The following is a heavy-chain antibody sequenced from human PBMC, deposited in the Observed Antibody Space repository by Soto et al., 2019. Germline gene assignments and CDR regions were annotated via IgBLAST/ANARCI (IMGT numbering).Heavy chain of an antibody. CDR1: GGTFSSYT. D-gene: IGHD1-26*01. V-gene: IGHV1-69*08. J-gene: IGHJ4*02. Sequence: QVQLVQSGAEVKKPGSSVKVSCKASGGTFSSYTISWVRQAPGQGLEWMGRIIPILGTANYAQKFQGRVTITADKSTTTAYMELSSLRSEDSAVYYCARHGGGSAYFDYWGQGTLVTVSS. CDR2: IIPILGTA. CDR3: ARHGGGSAYFDY.